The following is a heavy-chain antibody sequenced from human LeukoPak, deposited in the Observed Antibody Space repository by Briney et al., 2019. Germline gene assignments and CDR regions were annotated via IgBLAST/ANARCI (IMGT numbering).Heavy chain of an antibody. CDR3: ASSSSSYYYYYGMDV. V-gene: IGHV4-59*01. CDR1: GGSISSYY. Sequence: PSETLSLTCTVSGGSISSYYWSWIRQPPGKGLEWIGYICYSGSTNYNPSLKSRVTISVDTSKNQFSLKLSSVTAADTAVYYCASSSSSYYYYYGMDVWGQGTTVTVSS. D-gene: IGHD6-6*01. CDR2: ICYSGST. J-gene: IGHJ6*02.